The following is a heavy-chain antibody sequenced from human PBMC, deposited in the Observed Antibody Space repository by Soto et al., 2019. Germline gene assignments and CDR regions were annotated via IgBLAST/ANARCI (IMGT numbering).Heavy chain of an antibody. V-gene: IGHV2-5*02. Sequence: QITLKESGPTLVKPTQTLTLTCTFSRFSLATSGVGVGWIRQPPGKALEWLALIYWDGDERYSPSLKSRLTITKDTSKNQVVLTMTNMDPVDTATYYCVRHVTAFDYWGQGILVTVSS. D-gene: IGHD2-21*02. J-gene: IGHJ4*02. CDR3: VRHVTAFDY. CDR1: RFSLATSGVG. CDR2: IYWDGDE.